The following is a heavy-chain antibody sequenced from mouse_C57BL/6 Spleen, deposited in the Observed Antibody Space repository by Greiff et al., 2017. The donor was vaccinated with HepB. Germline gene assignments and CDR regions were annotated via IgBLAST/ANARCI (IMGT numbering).Heavy chain of an antibody. D-gene: IGHD1-1*01. V-gene: IGHV1-55*01. CDR2: IYPGSGST. Sequence: QVQLQQPGAELVKPGASVKMSCKASGYTFTSYWITWVKQRPGQGLEWIGDIYPGSGSTNYNEKFKSKATLTVDTSSSTAYMQLSSLTSEDSAVYYCARVPGYYYGSSTTFDYWGQGTTLTVSS. CDR1: GYTFTSYW. CDR3: ARVPGYYYGSSTTFDY. J-gene: IGHJ2*01.